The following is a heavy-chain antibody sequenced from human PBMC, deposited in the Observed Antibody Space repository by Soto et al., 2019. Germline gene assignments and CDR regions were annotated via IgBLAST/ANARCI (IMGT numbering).Heavy chain of an antibody. Sequence: SETLSLTCAVYGGSFSGYYWSWIRQPPGKGLEWIGEINHSGSTNYNPSLKSRVTISVDTSKNQFSLKLSSVTAADTAVYYCARRQSIAASFDYWGKGTLVTVSS. V-gene: IGHV4-34*01. D-gene: IGHD6-6*01. J-gene: IGHJ4*02. CDR1: GGSFSGYY. CDR2: INHSGST. CDR3: ARRQSIAASFDY.